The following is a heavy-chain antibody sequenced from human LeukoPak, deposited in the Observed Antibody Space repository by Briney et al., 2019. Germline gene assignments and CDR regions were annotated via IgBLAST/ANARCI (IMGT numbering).Heavy chain of an antibody. CDR1: GFPFSSYS. V-gene: IGHV3-21*01. CDR3: ATEFLGAVAETGDY. Sequence: PGGSLRLSCVASGFPFSSYSMNWVRQAPGKGLEWVSSISSSSSYKYYTDSVKGRFTISRDNAKNSLYLQMNSLRAEDTAVYYCATEFLGAVAETGDYWGQGALVTVSS. CDR2: ISSSSSYK. D-gene: IGHD6-19*01. J-gene: IGHJ4*02.